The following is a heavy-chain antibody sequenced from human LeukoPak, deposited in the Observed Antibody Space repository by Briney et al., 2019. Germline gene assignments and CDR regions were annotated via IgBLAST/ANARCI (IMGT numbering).Heavy chain of an antibody. J-gene: IGHJ4*02. CDR2: ISSSSSYI. V-gene: IGHV3-21*01. CDR3: ARDSYDWNYNIDY. CDR1: GFTFSSYW. D-gene: IGHD1-7*01. Sequence: GGSLRLSCAASGFTFSSYWMSWVRQAPGKGLEWVSSISSSSSYIYYADSVKGRFTISRDNAKNSLYLQMNSLRAEDTAVYYCARDSYDWNYNIDYWGQGTLVTVSS.